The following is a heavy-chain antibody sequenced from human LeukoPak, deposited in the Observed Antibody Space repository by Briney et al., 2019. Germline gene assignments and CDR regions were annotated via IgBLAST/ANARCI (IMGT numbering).Heavy chain of an antibody. D-gene: IGHD3-22*01. J-gene: IGHJ4*02. V-gene: IGHV3-30*02. CDR2: IRYDGSNK. CDR3: AKDRGLTYYYDSSGSPLGY. CDR1: GFTFSSYG. Sequence: GGSLRLSCAASGFTFSSYGMHWVRQAPGKGLEWVAFIRYDGSNKYYADSVKGRFTISRDNSKNTLYLQMNSLRAEDTAVYYCAKDRGLTYYYDSSGSPLGYWGQGTLVTVSS.